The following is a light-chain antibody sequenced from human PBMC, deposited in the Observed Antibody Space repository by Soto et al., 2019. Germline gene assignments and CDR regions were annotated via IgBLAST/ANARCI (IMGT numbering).Light chain of an antibody. CDR3: QQYYSTLT. Sequence: DIVMTQSPDSLAVSLGERATINCKSSQSVLYSSDNKNYLAWYQQKPGQPPKLLIYWASTRDSGVPDRFRGSGSGADFTLTISSLQAEDVAVYYCQQYYSTLTFGGGTKVEIK. V-gene: IGKV4-1*01. CDR1: QSVLYSSDNKNY. CDR2: WAS. J-gene: IGKJ4*01.